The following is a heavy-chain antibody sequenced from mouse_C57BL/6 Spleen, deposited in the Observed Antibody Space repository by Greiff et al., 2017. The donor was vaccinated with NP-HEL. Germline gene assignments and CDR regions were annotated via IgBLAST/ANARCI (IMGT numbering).Heavy chain of an antibody. V-gene: IGHV3-6*01. Sequence: EVKLQESGPGLVKPSQSLSLTCSVTGYSITSCYYWNWIRQFPGNKLEWMGYISYDGSNNYNPSLKNRISITRDTSKNQFFLKLNAVTTEDTATYYCAREGDYDEAWFAYWGQGTLVTVSA. CDR2: ISYDGSN. J-gene: IGHJ3*01. CDR1: GYSITSCYY. CDR3: AREGDYDEAWFAY. D-gene: IGHD2-4*01.